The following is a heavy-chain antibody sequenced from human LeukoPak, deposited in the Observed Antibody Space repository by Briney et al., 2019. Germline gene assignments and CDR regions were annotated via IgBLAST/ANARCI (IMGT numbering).Heavy chain of an antibody. CDR2: INDSGST. CDR1: GGSFSGYY. CDR3: ARILLAYCGGDCYTSVRAFDI. J-gene: IGHJ3*02. D-gene: IGHD2-21*02. V-gene: IGHV4-34*01. Sequence: SETLSLTCAVYGGSFSGYYWSWVRQPPGKGLGWMGEINDSGSTNYNPSLKSRVTISAHTSKNPFSLKLSSVTAADTAVYYCARILLAYCGGDCYTSVRAFDIWGQGTMVTVSS.